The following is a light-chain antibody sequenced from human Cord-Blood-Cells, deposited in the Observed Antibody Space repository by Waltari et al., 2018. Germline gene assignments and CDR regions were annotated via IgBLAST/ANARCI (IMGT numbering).Light chain of an antibody. V-gene: IGLV6-57*03. CDR1: SGSIASNY. CDR3: QSYDSSNHYV. J-gene: IGLJ1*01. CDR2: EDN. Sequence: NFMLTPPHSVSESPAKPVTISSTPSSGSIASNYVQWSQQRPGRAPTPVIYEDNRRPSGFPVRFSGSIDSSSNSASLTISGLKTEDEADYYCQSYDSSNHYVFGTGTKVTVL.